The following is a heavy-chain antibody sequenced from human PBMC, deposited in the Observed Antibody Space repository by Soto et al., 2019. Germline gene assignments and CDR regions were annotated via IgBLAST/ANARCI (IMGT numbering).Heavy chain of an antibody. J-gene: IGHJ6*03. Sequence: GGSLRLSCAASGFTFSSYGMHWVRQAPGKGLEWVAVISYDGSNKYYADSVKGRFTISRDNSKNTLYLQMNSLRAEDTAVYYCAKAARVATILVNMAVWGKGTTVTVSS. CDR1: GFTFSSYG. V-gene: IGHV3-30*18. CDR2: ISYDGSNK. D-gene: IGHD5-12*01. CDR3: AKAARVATILVNMAV.